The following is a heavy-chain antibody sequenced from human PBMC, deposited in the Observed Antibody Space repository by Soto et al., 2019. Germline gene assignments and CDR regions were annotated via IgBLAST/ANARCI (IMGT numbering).Heavy chain of an antibody. Sequence: EVQLLESGGGLVQPGGSLRLSCAASGFTFSSYAMSWVRQAPGKGLEWVSAISGSGGSTYYADSVKGRFTISRDNSKNTLDLQMNSLRAEDTAVYYCAKDRRFRDMGDYWGQGTLVTVSS. V-gene: IGHV3-23*01. CDR3: AKDRRFRDMGDY. D-gene: IGHD2-15*01. CDR1: GFTFSSYA. CDR2: ISGSGGST. J-gene: IGHJ4*02.